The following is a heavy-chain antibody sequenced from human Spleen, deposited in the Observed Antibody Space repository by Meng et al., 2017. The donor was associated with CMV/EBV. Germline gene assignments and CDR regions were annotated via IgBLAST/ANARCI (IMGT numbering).Heavy chain of an antibody. CDR3: ARGSGTYGGTFDH. V-gene: IGHV1-18*01. CDR1: DYRVSTYG. CDR2: ISGHNGNT. J-gene: IGHJ4*02. Sequence: ASVKVSCKASDYRVSTYGISWVRQAPGQGLEWIGWISGHNGNTRYAQKFQDRVTMNTDTSTSTSNMELRSLRSDDTAVYYCARGSGTYGGTFDHWGQGTLVTVSS. D-gene: IGHD3-10*01.